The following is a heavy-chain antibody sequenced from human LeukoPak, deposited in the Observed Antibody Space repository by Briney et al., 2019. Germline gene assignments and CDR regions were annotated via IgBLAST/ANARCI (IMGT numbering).Heavy chain of an antibody. V-gene: IGHV1-24*01. CDR3: ATLFYDISSDYYDNLFDP. Sequence: GASVKVSCKVSGYTFTELSIHWVRQAPGKGLEWMGGFDPEYGGTIYAQEFQGRVSMTADTSTDTAYMELSSLRSEDTAVYFCATLFYDISSDYYDNLFDPWGQGTLVTVSS. D-gene: IGHD3-3*01. CDR1: GYTFTELS. J-gene: IGHJ5*02. CDR2: FDPEYGGT.